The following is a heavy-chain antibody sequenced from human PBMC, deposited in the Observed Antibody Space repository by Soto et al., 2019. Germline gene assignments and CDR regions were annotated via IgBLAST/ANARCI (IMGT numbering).Heavy chain of an antibody. V-gene: IGHV3-7*01. Sequence: EVQLEESGGGLVQPGGSLRLSCVDSGFTFSWYWMSWVRQAPEKGLEWVANIKQDASEKNYADSLKGRFTISRDNAKNSLYLQMSSLRAEDTAVYYCARVVGATNTLHNWGQGTLVTVS. CDR2: IKQDASEK. CDR3: ARVVGATNTLHN. J-gene: IGHJ4*02. D-gene: IGHD1-26*01. CDR1: GFTFSWYW.